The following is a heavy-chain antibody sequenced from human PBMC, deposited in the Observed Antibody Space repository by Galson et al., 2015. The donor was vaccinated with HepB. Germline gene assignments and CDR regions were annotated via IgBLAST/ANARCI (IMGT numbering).Heavy chain of an antibody. D-gene: IGHD1-26*01. Sequence: SVKVSCKASGYTFISYYMHWVRQAPGQGLEWVGVINPSSGSTNCAQKVQGRVTMTRDTSTSTVYMELSSLRSDDTAVYYCARGPYIVGATHNFWFDPWGRGTLLTVSS. CDR1: GYTFISYY. CDR3: ARGPYIVGATHNFWFDP. CDR2: INPSSGST. J-gene: IGHJ5*02. V-gene: IGHV1-46*01.